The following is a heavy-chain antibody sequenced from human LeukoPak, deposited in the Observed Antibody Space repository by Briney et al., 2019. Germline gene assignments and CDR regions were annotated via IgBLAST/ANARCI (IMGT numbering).Heavy chain of an antibody. CDR2: IGTAGDT. D-gene: IGHD4-11*01. CDR3: ARSGREGYSALDY. Sequence: PGGSLRLSCAASGFTFSSYDMHWVRQATGKGLEWVSAIGTAGDTYYPGSVKGRFTISRENAKNSLYLQMNSLRAGDTAVYYCARSGREGYSALDYWGQGTLVTVSS. V-gene: IGHV3-13*01. CDR1: GFTFSSYD. J-gene: IGHJ4*02.